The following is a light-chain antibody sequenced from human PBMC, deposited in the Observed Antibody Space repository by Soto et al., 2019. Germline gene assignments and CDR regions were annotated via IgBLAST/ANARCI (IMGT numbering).Light chain of an antibody. V-gene: IGKV3-15*01. CDR1: QSVSTN. J-gene: IGKJ5*01. Sequence: ETAMTQSPATLSMSPGERATLSCRASQSVSTNLAWYQQKPGQAPRLLIYSASSRARGIPARFSGSGSGTEFTLTISSLQSEDFAVYYCQQYDKWPPVTFGQGTRLESK. CDR3: QQYDKWPPVT. CDR2: SAS.